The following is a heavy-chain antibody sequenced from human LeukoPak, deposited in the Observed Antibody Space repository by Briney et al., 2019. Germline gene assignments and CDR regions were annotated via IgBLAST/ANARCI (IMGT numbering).Heavy chain of an antibody. CDR2: INWNGGST. J-gene: IGHJ4*02. CDR3: VKDLVGYDSSGYRDY. CDR1: GFTFDDYG. V-gene: IGHV3-20*04. Sequence: PGGSLRLSCAASGFTFDDYGMSWVRQAPGKGLEWVSGINWNGGSTGYADSVKGRFTISRDNSNNMVYLQMNSLRAEDTAVYYCVKDLVGYDSSGYRDYWGQGTLVTVSS. D-gene: IGHD3-22*01.